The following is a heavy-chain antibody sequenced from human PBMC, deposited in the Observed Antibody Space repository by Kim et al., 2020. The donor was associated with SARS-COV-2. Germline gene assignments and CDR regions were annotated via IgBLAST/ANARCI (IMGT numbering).Heavy chain of an antibody. CDR2: ISYDGSNK. V-gene: IGHV3-30*18. CDR1: GFTFSSYG. Sequence: GGSLRLSCAASGFTFSSYGMHWVRQAPGKGLEWVAVISYDGSNKYYADSVKGRFTISRDNSKNTLYLQMNSLIAEDTAVYYCAKPRDYYDSSGYYYYYYGMDVWGQGTTVTVSS. D-gene: IGHD3-22*01. J-gene: IGHJ6*02. CDR3: AKPRDYYDSSGYYYYYYGMDV.